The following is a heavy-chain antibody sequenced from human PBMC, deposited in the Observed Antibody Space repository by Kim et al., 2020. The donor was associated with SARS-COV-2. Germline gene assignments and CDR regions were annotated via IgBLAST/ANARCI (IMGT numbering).Heavy chain of an antibody. Sequence: SETLSLTCTVSGGSISSSSYYWGWIRQPPGKGLEWIGSIYYSGSTYYNPSLKSRVTISVDTSKNQFSLKLSSVTAADTAVYYCAREWNFGNSSDYYYGMDVWGQGTTVTVSS. CDR1: GGSISSSSYY. V-gene: IGHV4-39*02. CDR3: AREWNFGNSSDYYYGMDV. D-gene: IGHD6-25*01. J-gene: IGHJ6*02. CDR2: IYYSGST.